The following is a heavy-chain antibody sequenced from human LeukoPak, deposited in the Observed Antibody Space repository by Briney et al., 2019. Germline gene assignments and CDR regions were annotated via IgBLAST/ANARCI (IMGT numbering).Heavy chain of an antibody. CDR1: GYTFTSYG. D-gene: IGHD3-22*01. J-gene: IGHJ2*01. CDR2: ISAYNGNT. CDR3: ARDQTYYYDSSGYYRSYWYFDL. Sequence: GASVKVSCKASGYTFTSYGISWVRQAPGQGLEWMGWISAYNGNTNYVQKLQGRVTMTTDTSTSPAYMELRSLRSDDTAVYYCARDQTYYYDSSGYYRSYWYFDLWGRGTLVTVSS. V-gene: IGHV1-18*01.